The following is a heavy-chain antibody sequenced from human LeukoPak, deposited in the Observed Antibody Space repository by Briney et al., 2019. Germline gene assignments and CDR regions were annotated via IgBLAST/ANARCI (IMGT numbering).Heavy chain of an antibody. CDR2: FSGSGGGT. D-gene: IGHD3-10*02. CDR3: AELGITMIGGV. CDR1: GFTFSTYA. V-gene: IGHV3-23*01. J-gene: IGHJ6*04. Sequence: PGGSLRLSCEASGFTFSTYAMSWVRQAPGKGLEWVSSFSGSGGGTYYADSVKGRFTISRDNAKNSLYLQMNSLRAEDTAVYYCAELGITMIGGVWGKGTTVTISS.